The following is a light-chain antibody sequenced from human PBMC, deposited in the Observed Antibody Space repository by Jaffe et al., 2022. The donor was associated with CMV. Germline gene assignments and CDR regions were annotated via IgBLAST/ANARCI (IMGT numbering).Light chain of an antibody. J-gene: IGKJ1*01. CDR1: QRIDNW. CDR2: KAS. Sequence: DIYVTQSPSSLSASVGDRVTITCRASQRIDNWLAWYQQKPGKAPKLLVYKASTLQSGVPSRFSGSGSGTEFTLTISSLQPDDFATYYCQHYNSYPWTFGQGTTVEVK. V-gene: IGKV1-5*03. CDR3: QHYNSYPWT.